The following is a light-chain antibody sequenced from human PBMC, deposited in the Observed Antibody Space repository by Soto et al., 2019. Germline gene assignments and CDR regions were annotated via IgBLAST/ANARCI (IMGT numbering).Light chain of an antibody. CDR3: QQYNTWPRT. Sequence: ETVMTQSPATLSVSPGEGATLSCRSSQGGSSNLAWYQQKPGQAPRLLIYGASTRATGIPARFSGSGSGTEFTLTISSLQSEDFAFYYCQQYNTWPRTFGQGTKVEIK. J-gene: IGKJ1*01. CDR1: QGGSSN. CDR2: GAS. V-gene: IGKV3-15*01.